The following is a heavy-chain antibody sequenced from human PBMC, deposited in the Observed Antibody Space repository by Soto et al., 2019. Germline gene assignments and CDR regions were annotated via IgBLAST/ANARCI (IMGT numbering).Heavy chain of an antibody. CDR1: GFTVSSNY. J-gene: IGHJ2*01. CDR3: ARSSIFAYWYFDL. CDR2: IYSGGST. Sequence: EVQLVESGGGLIQPGGSLRLSCAASGFTVSSNYMSWVRPAPGKGLEWVSVIYSGGSTYYADSVKGRFTISRDNSKNTLYLQMNSLRAEDTAVYYCARSSIFAYWYFDLWGRGTLVTVSS. V-gene: IGHV3-53*01.